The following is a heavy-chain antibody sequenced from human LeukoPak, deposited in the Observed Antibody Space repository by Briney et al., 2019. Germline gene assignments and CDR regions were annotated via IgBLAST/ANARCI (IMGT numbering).Heavy chain of an antibody. CDR1: GGSISSGGYY. J-gene: IGHJ4*02. CDR3: ARRRGNTSGFQGYYFDY. Sequence: KSSETLSLTCTVSGGSISSGGYYWSWIRQRPGKGLEWIGYIYYSGSTYYNPSLKSRLTISVDTSKNQFSLKLSSVTAEDTAVYYCARRRGNTSGFQGYYFDYWGQGTLVTVSS. V-gene: IGHV4-31*03. D-gene: IGHD6-19*01. CDR2: IYYSGST.